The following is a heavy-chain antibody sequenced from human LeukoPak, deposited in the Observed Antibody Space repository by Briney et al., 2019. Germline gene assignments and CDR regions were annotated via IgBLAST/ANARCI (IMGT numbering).Heavy chain of an antibody. CDR2: INPSGGST. J-gene: IGHJ4*02. V-gene: IGHV1-46*01. CDR3: ARDNYYDSSGYSGFCGY. CDR1: GYTPTELS. Sequence: ASVKVSCKVSGYTPTELSMHWVRQAPGQGLEWMGIINPSGGSTSYAQKFQGRVTMTRDTSTSTVYMELSSLRSEDTAVYYCARDNYYDSSGYSGFCGYWGQGTLVTVSS. D-gene: IGHD3-22*01.